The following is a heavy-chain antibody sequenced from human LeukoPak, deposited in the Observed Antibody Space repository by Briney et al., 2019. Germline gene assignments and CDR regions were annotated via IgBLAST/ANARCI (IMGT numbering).Heavy chain of an antibody. Sequence: GGSLRLSCAASGFTFSSYWMSWVRQAPGKGLEWVANIKQDGSEKYYVDSVKGRFTISRDNAKNSLYLQMNSLRAEDTAVYYCARDTIPSRYDFWSGSLYDAFDIWGQGTMLTVSS. CDR3: ARDTIPSRYDFWSGSLYDAFDI. CDR2: IKQDGSEK. CDR1: GFTFSSYW. D-gene: IGHD3-3*01. J-gene: IGHJ3*02. V-gene: IGHV3-7*01.